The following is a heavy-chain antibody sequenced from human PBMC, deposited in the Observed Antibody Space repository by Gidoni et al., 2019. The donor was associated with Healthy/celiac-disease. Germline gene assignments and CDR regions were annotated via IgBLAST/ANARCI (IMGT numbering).Heavy chain of an antibody. CDR1: GLTFSDYY. CDR3: ASYYAETGDPLPLFDY. J-gene: IGHJ4*02. CDR2: ISSSGSTI. V-gene: IGHV3-11*01. Sequence: QVQLVESGGGLVKPGGSLRLSCAASGLTFSDYYMSWIRQAPGKGLEWVSYISSSGSTIYYADSVKGRFTISRDNAKNSLYLQMNSLRAEDTAVYYCASYYAETGDPLPLFDYWGQGTLVTVSS. D-gene: IGHD7-27*01.